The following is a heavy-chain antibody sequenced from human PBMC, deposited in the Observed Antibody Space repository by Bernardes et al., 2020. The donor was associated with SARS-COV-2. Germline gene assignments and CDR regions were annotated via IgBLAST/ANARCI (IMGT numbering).Heavy chain of an antibody. CDR1: GFRFTNSW. Sequence: GGSLRLSCAASGFRFTNSWVTWVRQGPGKGLEWVANINQDGSGKDYVDSVKGRFTISRDNAKNSVYLQMNSLRVEDTAVYYCARAGFGDEGLDYWGQGTLVTVSS. CDR2: INQDGSGK. J-gene: IGHJ4*02. V-gene: IGHV3-7*03. CDR3: ARAGFGDEGLDY. D-gene: IGHD4-17*01.